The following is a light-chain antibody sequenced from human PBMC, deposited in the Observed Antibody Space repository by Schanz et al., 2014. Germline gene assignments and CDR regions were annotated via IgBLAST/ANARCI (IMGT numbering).Light chain of an antibody. V-gene: IGLV1-44*01. Sequence: SVLTQPPSASGTPGQRVTISCSGSSSNIGSNTVNWYQQLPGTAPKLLIYSNNQRPSGVPDRFSGSKSGTSASLAISGLQSEDEADYYCAVWDDSLNGYVFGTGTKLTVL. CDR2: SNN. CDR1: SSNIGSNT. J-gene: IGLJ1*01. CDR3: AVWDDSLNGYV.